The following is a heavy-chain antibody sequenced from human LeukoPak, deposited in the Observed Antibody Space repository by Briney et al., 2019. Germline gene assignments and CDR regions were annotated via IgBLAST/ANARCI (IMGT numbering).Heavy chain of an antibody. J-gene: IGHJ6*02. CDR3: ARPYYSGNFYYYGMDV. CDR1: GFTFSDYY. V-gene: IGHV3-11*01. CDR2: IGSSANTI. Sequence: GGSLRLSCAASGFTFSDYYISWIRQAPGKGLEWVSHIGSSANTIWYADSVKGRFTISRDNAKNSVHLQMNSLRAEDTAVYYCARPYYSGNFYYYGMDVWGQGTTVTVSS. D-gene: IGHD1-26*01.